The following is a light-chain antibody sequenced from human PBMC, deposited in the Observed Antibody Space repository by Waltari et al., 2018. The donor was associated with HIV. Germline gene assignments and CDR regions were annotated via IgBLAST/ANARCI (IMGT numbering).Light chain of an antibody. CDR1: QDITTY. V-gene: IGKV1-9*01. J-gene: IGKJ2*01. Sequence: DIQLTQSPSFLSASIGDRVTITCRASQDITTYLAWYQHHPGRAPRLLVYAGSTLETGVPSRFSGYGAGTEFTLTISGLQPEDFATYYCQQIDSYPYTFGQGTKLEIK. CDR3: QQIDSYPYT. CDR2: AGS.